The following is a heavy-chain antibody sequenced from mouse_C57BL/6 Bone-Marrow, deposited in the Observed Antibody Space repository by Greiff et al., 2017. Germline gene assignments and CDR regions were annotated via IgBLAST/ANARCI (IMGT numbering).Heavy chain of an antibody. V-gene: IGHV1-69*01. Sequence: QVQLQQSGAELVMPGASVKLSCKASGYTFTSYWMHWVKQRPGQGLEWIGEIDPSASYTNYNQKFKGKSTLTVDKSSSTAYMQLSSLTSEDSAVYYCARRGIYYDYDDAMDYWGQGTSVTVSS. CDR3: ARRGIYYDYDDAMDY. CDR1: GYTFTSYW. CDR2: IDPSASYT. J-gene: IGHJ4*01. D-gene: IGHD2-4*01.